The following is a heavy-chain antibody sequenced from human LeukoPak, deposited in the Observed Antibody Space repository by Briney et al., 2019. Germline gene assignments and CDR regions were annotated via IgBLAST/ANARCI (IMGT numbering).Heavy chain of an antibody. D-gene: IGHD6-13*01. V-gene: IGHV3-33*06. CDR2: IWYDGSNK. CDR1: GFTFSSYG. CDR3: AKHGYSSSWYNWFDP. Sequence: GRSLRLSCAASGFTFSSYGMHWVRQAPGKGLEWVAVIWYDGSNKYYADSVKGRFTISRDNSKNTLYLQMNSLRAEDTAVYYCAKHGYSSSWYNWFDPWGQGTLVTVSS. J-gene: IGHJ5*02.